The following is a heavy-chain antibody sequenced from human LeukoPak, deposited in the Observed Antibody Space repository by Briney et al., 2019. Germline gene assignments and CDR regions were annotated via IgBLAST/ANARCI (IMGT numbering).Heavy chain of an antibody. CDR1: GFTFSGSA. CDR3: TRLYSSGYDI. V-gene: IGHV3-73*01. Sequence: GGSLKLSCAASGFTFSGSAMHWVRQASGKGLEWVGRIRSIANRYATAYAASVKGRFTISRDDSKNTAYLQMNSLKTEDTAMYYCTRLYSSGYDIWGQGTMVTVSS. D-gene: IGHD6-19*01. J-gene: IGHJ3*02. CDR2: IRSIANRYAT.